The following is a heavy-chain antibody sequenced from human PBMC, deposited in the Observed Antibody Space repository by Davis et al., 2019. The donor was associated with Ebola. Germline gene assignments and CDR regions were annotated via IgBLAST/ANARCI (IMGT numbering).Heavy chain of an antibody. D-gene: IGHD4-17*01. Sequence: GESLKLSCAASGFTFSGSAMHWVRQASGKGLEWVGRIRSKANSYATAYAASVKGRFTISRDDSKNTAYLQMNSLKTEDTAVYYCTISTVTSDYWGQGTLVTVSS. V-gene: IGHV3-73*01. CDR1: GFTFSGSA. CDR3: TISTVTSDY. J-gene: IGHJ4*02. CDR2: IRSKANSYAT.